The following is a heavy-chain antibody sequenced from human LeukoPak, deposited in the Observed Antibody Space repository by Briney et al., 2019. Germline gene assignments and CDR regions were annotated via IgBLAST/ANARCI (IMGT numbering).Heavy chain of an antibody. Sequence: GGSLRLSCAASGFTFSSYEMNWVPQAPGKGLEWVSYISSSGSTIYYADSVKGRFTISRDNAKNSLYPQMNSLRAEDTAVYYCARDSTSPFDYWGQGTLVTVSS. CDR1: GFTFSSYE. J-gene: IGHJ4*02. CDR2: ISSSGSTI. V-gene: IGHV3-48*03. CDR3: ARDSTSPFDY. D-gene: IGHD6-6*01.